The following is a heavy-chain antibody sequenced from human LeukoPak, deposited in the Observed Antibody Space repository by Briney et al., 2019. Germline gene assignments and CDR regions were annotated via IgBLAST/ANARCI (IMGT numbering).Heavy chain of an antibody. J-gene: IGHJ4*02. CDR3: ARGAAAGMSLDY. D-gene: IGHD6-13*01. CDR2: IYCSGST. Sequence: SETMSLTCTVSGGSISSYYWSWIRQPPGKGLEWIGYIYCSGSTNYNPSLKSRVTISVDTSKNQFSLKLSSVTAADTAVYYCARGAAAGMSLDYWGQGTLVTVSS. CDR1: GGSISSYY. V-gene: IGHV4-59*01.